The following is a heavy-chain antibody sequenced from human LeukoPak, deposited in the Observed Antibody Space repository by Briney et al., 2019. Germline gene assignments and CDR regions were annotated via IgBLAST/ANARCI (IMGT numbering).Heavy chain of an antibody. CDR2: ISYDGSNK. CDR1: GFTFGSYA. Sequence: GGSLRLSCAASGFTFGSYAMHWVRQAPGKGLEWVAVISYDGSNKYYADSVKGRFTISRDNSKNTLYLQMNSPRAEDTAVYYCARVGSGSYYYFDYWGQGTLVTVSS. V-gene: IGHV3-30-3*01. CDR3: ARVGSGSYYYFDY. J-gene: IGHJ4*02. D-gene: IGHD1-26*01.